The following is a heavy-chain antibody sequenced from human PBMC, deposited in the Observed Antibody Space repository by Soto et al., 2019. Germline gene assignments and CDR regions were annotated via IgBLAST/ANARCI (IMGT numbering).Heavy chain of an antibody. CDR2: ISGSGGST. J-gene: IGHJ4*02. CDR3: AKDPRSERRLRLQPGFDY. CDR1: GFTFSSYA. Sequence: GGSLRLSCAASGFTFSSYAMSWVRQAPGKGLEWVSAISGSGGSTYYADSVKGRFTISRDNSKNTLYLQMNSLRAEDTAVYYCAKDPRSERRLRLQPGFDYWGQGTLVTVSS. D-gene: IGHD5-12*01. V-gene: IGHV3-23*01.